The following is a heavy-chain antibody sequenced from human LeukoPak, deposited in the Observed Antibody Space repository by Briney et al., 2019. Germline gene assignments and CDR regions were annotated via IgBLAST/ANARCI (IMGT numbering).Heavy chain of an antibody. J-gene: IGHJ3*02. CDR1: GYTFTGYY. Sequence: ASVKVSCKASGYTFTGYYMHWVRQAPGQGLEWMGWINPNSGGTNYAQKFQGRATMTRDTSISTAYMELSRLRSDDTAVYYCASHTNCRVGATCAFDIWGQGTMVTVSS. CDR3: ASHTNCRVGATCAFDI. V-gene: IGHV1-2*02. CDR2: INPNSGGT. D-gene: IGHD1-26*01.